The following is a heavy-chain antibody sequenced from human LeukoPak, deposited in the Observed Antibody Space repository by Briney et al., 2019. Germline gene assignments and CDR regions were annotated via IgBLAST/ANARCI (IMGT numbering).Heavy chain of an antibody. V-gene: IGHV3-30-3*01. CDR3: ARDGGTRLGFDP. CDR1: GFTFSSYA. Sequence: PGGSLRLSWAASGFTFSSYAMHWVRQAPGKGREGVAVISYDGSNKYYADSVKGRFTISRDNSKNTLYLQMNSLRAEDTAVYYCARDGGTRLGFDPWGQGTLVTVSS. D-gene: IGHD3-16*01. CDR2: ISYDGSNK. J-gene: IGHJ5*02.